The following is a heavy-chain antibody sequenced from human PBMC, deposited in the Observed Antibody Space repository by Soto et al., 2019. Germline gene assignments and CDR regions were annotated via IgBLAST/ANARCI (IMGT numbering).Heavy chain of an antibody. D-gene: IGHD1-26*01. CDR2: INPSGGST. V-gene: IGHV1-46*01. CDR3: ARDLVGATNHYYYYGMDV. J-gene: IGHJ6*02. CDR1: GYTFTSYY. Sequence: ASVKVSCKASGYTFTSYYMHWVRQAPGQGLEWMGIINPSGGSTSYAQKFQGRVTMTRDTSTSTVYMELSSLRSEDTAVYYCARDLVGATNHYYYYGMDVWGQGTTVTVSS.